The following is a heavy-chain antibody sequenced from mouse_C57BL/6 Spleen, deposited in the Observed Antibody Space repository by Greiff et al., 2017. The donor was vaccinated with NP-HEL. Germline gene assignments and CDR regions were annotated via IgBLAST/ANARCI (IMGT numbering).Heavy chain of an antibody. D-gene: IGHD1-1*01. CDR3: TTRSGSSPFAY. V-gene: IGHV14-1*01. Sequence: EVKLMESGAELVRPGASVKLSCTASGFNIKDYYMHWVKQRPEQGLEWIGRIDPEDGDTEYAPKFQGKATMTADTSSNTAYLQLSSLTSEDTAVYYCTTRSGSSPFAYWGQGTLVTVSA. CDR2: IDPEDGDT. CDR1: GFNIKDYY. J-gene: IGHJ3*01.